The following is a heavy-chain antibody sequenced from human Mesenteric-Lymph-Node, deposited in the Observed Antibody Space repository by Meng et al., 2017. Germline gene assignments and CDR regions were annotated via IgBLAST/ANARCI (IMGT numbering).Heavy chain of an antibody. D-gene: IGHD2-21*01. CDR3: ASFDHIPRRNYFDY. CDR2: IHHSGSA. J-gene: IGHJ4*02. CDR1: GGSMSSGNYY. V-gene: IGHV4-30-4*01. Sequence: LPWSAPGLVEPSKTLSFTCTVSGGSMSSGNYYWSWTRQPPGKGLEWIRYIHHSGSAYYNPSLKSRVSISVDTSKNQFSLNLNSMTAADTAVYYCASFDHIPRRNYFDYWGQGTLVTVSS.